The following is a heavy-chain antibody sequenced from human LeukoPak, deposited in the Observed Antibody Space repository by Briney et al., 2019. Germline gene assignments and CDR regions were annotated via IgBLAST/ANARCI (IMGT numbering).Heavy chain of an antibody. J-gene: IGHJ5*02. CDR3: ATHPKSCTRGIFITGKACWFDP. D-gene: IGHD3-10*01. CDR2: IYYSGTT. CDR1: GGSFSGYY. V-gene: IGHV4-39*01. Sequence: SETLSLTCAVYGGSFSGYYWGWIRQPPGKWLEWIGSIYYSGTTYYNPSLKSRVTISVDTSRNQFSLKLSSVTAADTAVYYCATHPKSCTRGIFITGKACWFDPWGQGTLVTVSS.